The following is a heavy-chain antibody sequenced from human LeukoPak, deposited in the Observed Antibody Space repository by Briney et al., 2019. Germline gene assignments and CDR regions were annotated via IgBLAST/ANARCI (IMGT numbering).Heavy chain of an antibody. Sequence: SQTLSLTCTVSGGSISSGRYCWGWIRQPAGKGLEWIGRICTSGSTNYNPSLKRRLTISVDMSKTQFSLKLSSVTAADTAVYYWARGSRRFDPWGQGTLVTVSS. CDR2: ICTSGST. CDR1: GGSISSGRYC. D-gene: IGHD3-10*01. J-gene: IGHJ5*02. V-gene: IGHV4-61*02. CDR3: ARGSRRFDP.